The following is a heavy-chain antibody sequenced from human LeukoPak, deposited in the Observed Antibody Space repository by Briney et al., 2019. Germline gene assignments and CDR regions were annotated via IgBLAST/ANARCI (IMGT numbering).Heavy chain of an antibody. CDR1: GGSISSGGYS. CDR3: ARANSQLAAAGIFDY. Sequence: PSQTLSLTCAVSGGSISSGGYSWSWIRQPPGKGLEWIGYIYHSGSTYYNPSLKSRVTISVDRSKNQFSLKLSSVTAADTAVYYCARANSQLAAAGIFDYWGQGTLVTVSS. D-gene: IGHD6-13*01. V-gene: IGHV4-30-2*01. J-gene: IGHJ4*02. CDR2: IYHSGST.